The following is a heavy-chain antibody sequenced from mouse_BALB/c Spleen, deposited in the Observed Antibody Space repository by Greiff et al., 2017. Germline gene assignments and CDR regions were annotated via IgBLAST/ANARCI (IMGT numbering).Heavy chain of an antibody. CDR3: ARFSYGYDYFDV. J-gene: IGHJ1*01. Sequence: EVNLVESGPSLVKPSQTLSLTCSVTGDSITSGYWNWIRKFPGNKLEYMGYISYSGSTYYNPSLKSRISITRDTSKNQYYLQLNSVTTEDTATYYCARFSYGYDYFDVWGAGTTVTVSS. CDR1: GDSITSGY. D-gene: IGHD2-2*01. CDR2: ISYSGST. V-gene: IGHV3-8*02.